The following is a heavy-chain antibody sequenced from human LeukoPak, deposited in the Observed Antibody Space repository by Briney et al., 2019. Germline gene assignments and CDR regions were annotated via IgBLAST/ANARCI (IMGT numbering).Heavy chain of an antibody. CDR1: GFTFSCCA. V-gene: IGHV3-30-3*02. D-gene: IGHD6-19*01. J-gene: IGHJ4*02. Sequence: GGSLRLSCAASGFTFSCCAIHWVRQAPGRGLEWVAVISSDENTKFYADSVQGRFTVYRDNSKKTVWLQMNSLRAEDTAVYYCAKKGGSSGRYDYLDYWGQGTLVTVSS. CDR3: AKKGGSSGRYDYLDY. CDR2: ISSDENTK.